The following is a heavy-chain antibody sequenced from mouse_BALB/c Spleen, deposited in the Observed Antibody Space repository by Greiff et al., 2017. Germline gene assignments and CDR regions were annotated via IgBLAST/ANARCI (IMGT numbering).Heavy chain of an antibody. CDR3: TRGATVVATDY. CDR2: IYPSDSYT. J-gene: IGHJ2*01. Sequence: VQLQQPGAELVKPGASVKLSCKASGYTFTSYWMHWVKQRPGQGLEWIGNIYPSDSYTNYNQKFKDKATLTVDKSSSTAYMQLSSPTSEDSAVYYCTRGATVVATDYWGQGTTLTVSS. V-gene: IGHV1-69*02. D-gene: IGHD1-1*01. CDR1: GYTFTSYW.